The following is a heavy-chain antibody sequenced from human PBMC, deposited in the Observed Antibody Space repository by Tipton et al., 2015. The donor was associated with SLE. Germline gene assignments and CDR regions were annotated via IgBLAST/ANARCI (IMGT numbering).Heavy chain of an antibody. Sequence: TLSLTCAVYGGSFSGYYWSWLRQPPGKGLEWIGEINHSGSTNYNPSLKSRVTISVDTSKNQFSLKLSSVTAADTAVYYCARGQLLWFGEFRWFDPWGQGTLVTVSS. D-gene: IGHD3-10*01. CDR2: INHSGST. CDR3: ARGQLLWFGEFRWFDP. CDR1: GGSFSGYY. J-gene: IGHJ5*02. V-gene: IGHV4-34*01.